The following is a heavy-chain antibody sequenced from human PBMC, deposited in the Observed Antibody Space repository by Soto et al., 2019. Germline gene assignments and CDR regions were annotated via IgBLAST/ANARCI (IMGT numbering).Heavy chain of an antibody. CDR2: ISAYNGNT. CDR3: ARGVGNCDSGGSYFYL. Sequence: QVQLLQSGAAVKKPGASVKVSCKASGYTFTSYGISWVRQAPGQGLEWMGWISAYNGNTNYAQKLQGRVTMTTDRSTSTSYMELRSLRSDDTAVYDCARGVGNCDSGGSYFYLWGRGTLVTVPS. V-gene: IGHV1-18*01. J-gene: IGHJ2*01. D-gene: IGHD3-22*01. CDR1: GYTFTSYG.